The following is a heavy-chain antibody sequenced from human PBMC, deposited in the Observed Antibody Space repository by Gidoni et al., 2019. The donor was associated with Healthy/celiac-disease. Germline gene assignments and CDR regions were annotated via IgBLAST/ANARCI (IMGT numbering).Heavy chain of an antibody. D-gene: IGHD3-10*01. V-gene: IGHV3-66*02. CDR3: ASDYGSGSYYNYPRYYYYGMDV. J-gene: IGHJ6*02. CDR1: GFTVSSNY. CDR2: IYSGGST. Sequence: EVQLVESGGGLVQPGGSRRLSGAASGFTVSSNYMSWLRQAPGKGLEWVSVIYSGGSTYYADSVKGRFTISRDNSKNTLYLQMNSLRAEDTAVYYCASDYGSGSYYNYPRYYYYGMDVWGQGTTVTVSS.